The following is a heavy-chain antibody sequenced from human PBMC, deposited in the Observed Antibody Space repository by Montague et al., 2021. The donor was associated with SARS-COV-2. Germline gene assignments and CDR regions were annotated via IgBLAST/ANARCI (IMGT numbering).Heavy chain of an antibody. Sequence: CAISGDSVSVDAAAWHWDRQSPSRELEWLGGTCYRSQWHTDSAASVRSRISFSGDISKNQFSLHLNSVTPEDTAIYYCARDGDYGGTWYSFLQNWGQGTLVIVSA. D-gene: IGHD4-17*01. V-gene: IGHV6-1*01. CDR3: ARDGDYGGTWYSFLQN. J-gene: IGHJ1*01. CDR2: TCYRSQWHT. CDR1: GDSVSVDAAA.